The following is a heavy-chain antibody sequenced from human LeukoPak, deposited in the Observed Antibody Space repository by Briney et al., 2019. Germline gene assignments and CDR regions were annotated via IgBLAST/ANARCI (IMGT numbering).Heavy chain of an antibody. CDR1: GFTFSNYS. Sequence: GGSLRLSCAASGFTFSNYSVNWVRQAPGKGLEWVSSISSSSTYIYYADSVKGRFTISRDNAKNSLYLQMNSLRAEDTAVYYCARIEGGVGATGDDYWGQGTLVTVSS. CDR2: ISSSSTYI. CDR3: ARIEGGVGATGDDY. D-gene: IGHD1-26*01. V-gene: IGHV3-21*04. J-gene: IGHJ4*02.